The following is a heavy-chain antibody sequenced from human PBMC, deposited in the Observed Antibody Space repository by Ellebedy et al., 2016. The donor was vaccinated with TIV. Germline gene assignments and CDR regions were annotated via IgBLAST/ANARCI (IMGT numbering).Heavy chain of an antibody. Sequence: ASVKVSXKASGYSFTTYGITWVRQAPGQGLEWMGGISAHGTNTNYAQKFQGRVTLTTESSTSTAYMEMGSLRSDDTAVYYCARVVTGNSPYYWGQGTLVTVSS. D-gene: IGHD4-23*01. J-gene: IGHJ4*02. V-gene: IGHV1-18*01. CDR3: ARVVTGNSPYY. CDR2: ISAHGTNT. CDR1: GYSFTTYG.